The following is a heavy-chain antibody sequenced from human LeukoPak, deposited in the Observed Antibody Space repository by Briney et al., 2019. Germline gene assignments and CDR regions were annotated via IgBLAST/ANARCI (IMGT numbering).Heavy chain of an antibody. CDR2: IYYSGST. Sequence: SETLSLTCTVSGGSVSSGSYYWSWIRQPPGTGLEWIGYIYYSGSTNYNPSLKSRVTISVDTSKNQFSLKLSSVTAADTAVYYCARDRRFRFDPWGQGTLVTVSS. CDR3: ARDRRFRFDP. CDR1: GGSVSSGSYY. V-gene: IGHV4-61*01. J-gene: IGHJ5*02.